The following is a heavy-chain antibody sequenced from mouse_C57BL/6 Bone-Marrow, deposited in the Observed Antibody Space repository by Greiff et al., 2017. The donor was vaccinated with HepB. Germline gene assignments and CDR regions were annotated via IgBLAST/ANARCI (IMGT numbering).Heavy chain of an antibody. Sequence: QVQLQQSGAELARPGASVKLSCTASGFTFTSYGICWVKQITGQGLEWIAEIYPRSGNTYYNEKFKGKGTLTADKSSSTAYMELRSLTSEDSAVYFCAKEVYSDPAGFAYWGQGTLVTVSA. CDR1: GFTFTSYG. J-gene: IGHJ3*01. V-gene: IGHV1-81*01. CDR3: AKEVYSDPAGFAY. CDR2: IYPRSGNT. D-gene: IGHD6-1*01.